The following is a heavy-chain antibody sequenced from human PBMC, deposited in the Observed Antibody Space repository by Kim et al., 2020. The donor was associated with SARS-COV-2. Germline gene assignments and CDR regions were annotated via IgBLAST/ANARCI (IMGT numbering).Heavy chain of an antibody. CDR2: FDPEDGET. J-gene: IGHJ4*02. Sequence: ASVKVSCKVSGYTLTELSMHWVRQAPGKGLEWTGGFDPEDGETIYAQKFQGRVTMTADTSTDTAYMELSSLRSEDTAVYYCATGLPPGIAAAGTDYWGQGTLVTVSS. CDR3: ATGLPPGIAAAGTDY. CDR1: GYTLTELS. V-gene: IGHV1-24*01. D-gene: IGHD6-13*01.